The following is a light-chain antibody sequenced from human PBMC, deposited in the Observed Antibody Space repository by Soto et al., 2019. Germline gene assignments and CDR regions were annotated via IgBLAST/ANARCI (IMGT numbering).Light chain of an antibody. J-gene: IGLJ1*01. Sequence: QSALTQPASVSGSPGQSIAISCTGSSSDVGIYNYVSWYQQHPGKVPKPIIYEVTNRPSGDSNRFSDSKSGNTAPLTISGRQAEDEADDYCSSYTTSSTRVFGPGTKLTVL. CDR1: SSDVGIYNY. CDR3: SSYTTSSTRV. CDR2: EVT. V-gene: IGLV2-14*01.